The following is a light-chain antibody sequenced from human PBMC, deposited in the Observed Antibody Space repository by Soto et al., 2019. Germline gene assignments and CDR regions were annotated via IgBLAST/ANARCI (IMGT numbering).Light chain of an antibody. CDR2: VAS. J-gene: IGKJ5*01. Sequence: DTQMTHSPSSLSASVGDRVAITCVVNHGIRSYLVWYQQKPGESPKLLIYVASILQSGVPARFSGSGSGTDFVLTISSLQTEDSATYYCQQRDSMPITFGQGTRLEIK. V-gene: IGKV1-9*01. CDR1: HGIRSY. CDR3: QQRDSMPIT.